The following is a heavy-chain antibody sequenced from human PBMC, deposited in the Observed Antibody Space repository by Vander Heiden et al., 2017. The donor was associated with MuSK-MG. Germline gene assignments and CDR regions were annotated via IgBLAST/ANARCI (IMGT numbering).Heavy chain of an antibody. V-gene: IGHV3-30*02. D-gene: IGHD6-13*01. Sequence: QVQLVESGGGVVQPGGSLRLCCPAAGFTFSSNGMYWVRQAPGKGLEWVAFIRYDGSNKYYADSVKGRFTISRDNSKNTLYLQMNSLRAEDTAVYYCAKDPRSSWYSVDYWGQGTLVTVSS. CDR1: GFTFSSNG. CDR3: AKDPRSSWYSVDY. J-gene: IGHJ4*02. CDR2: IRYDGSNK.